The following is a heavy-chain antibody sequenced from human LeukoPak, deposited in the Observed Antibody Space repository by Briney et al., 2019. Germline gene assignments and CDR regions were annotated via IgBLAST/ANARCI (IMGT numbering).Heavy chain of an antibody. CDR1: GGSISSYY. J-gene: IGHJ3*02. CDR2: IYYSGST. D-gene: IGHD3-10*01. V-gene: IGHV4-59*08. CDR3: ARHSDYYDAFDI. Sequence: SETLSLTCTVSGGSISSYYWSWIRQPPGKGLEWIGYIYYSGSTNYNPSLKSRVTISVDTSKNQFSLELSSVTAADTAVYYCARHSDYYDAFDIWGQGTMVTVSS.